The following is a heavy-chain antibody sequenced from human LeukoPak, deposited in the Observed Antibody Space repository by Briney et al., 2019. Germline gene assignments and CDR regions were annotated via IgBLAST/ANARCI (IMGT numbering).Heavy chain of an antibody. V-gene: IGHV5-51*01. CDR1: GYSFTSYW. CDR2: IYPGDSDT. J-gene: IGHJ6*02. CDR3: ARHLYCSGGSCYSIFYGMDV. D-gene: IGHD2-15*01. Sequence: GESLKISCKGSGYSFTSYWIGWVRQMPGKGLEWMGIIYPGDSDTRYSPSFQGQVTISADKSISTAYLQWSSLKAPDTAMYYCARHLYCSGGSCYSIFYGMDVWGQGTTVTVSS.